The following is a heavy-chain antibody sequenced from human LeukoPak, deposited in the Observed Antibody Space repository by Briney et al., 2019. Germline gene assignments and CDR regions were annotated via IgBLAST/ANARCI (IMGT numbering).Heavy chain of an antibody. Sequence: RASVKVSCKASGYTFTGYYMHWVRQAPGQGLEWMGWINTKSGGTSYAQKFQGRVTMTRDTAIRTAYMELSGLRSDDTAVYYCARMDKRRYGDYGNWFDPWGQGTLVTVSS. CDR2: INTKSGGT. CDR3: ARMDKRRYGDYGNWFDP. CDR1: GYTFTGYY. V-gene: IGHV1-2*02. D-gene: IGHD4-17*01. J-gene: IGHJ5*02.